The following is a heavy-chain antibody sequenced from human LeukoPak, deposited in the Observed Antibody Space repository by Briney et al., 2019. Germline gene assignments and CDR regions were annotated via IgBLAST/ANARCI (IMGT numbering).Heavy chain of an antibody. CDR1: GFTFNNYA. V-gene: IGHV3-23*01. D-gene: IGHD6-13*01. J-gene: IGHJ4*02. Sequence: GGSLRLSCAASGFTFNNYAMSWVRQAPGRGLEWVSAISGSDAGTYYADSVKGRFTISRDNAKNSLYLQMNSLRAEDTAVYYCARDPLSSSSFDLWGQGTLVTVSS. CDR3: ARDPLSSSSFDL. CDR2: ISGSDAGT.